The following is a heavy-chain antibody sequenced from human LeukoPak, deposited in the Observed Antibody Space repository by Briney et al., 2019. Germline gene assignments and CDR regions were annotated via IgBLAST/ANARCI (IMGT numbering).Heavy chain of an antibody. V-gene: IGHV4-59*01. CDR2: IYHNGRT. D-gene: IGHD1-26*01. CDR3: ARGGNYWPQWWFDP. Sequence: SETLSLTCTVSGGSISSYYWSWIRQPPGKGLDWIGFIYHNGRTDYNPSLKSRVTISADTSKNQFSLRLSSVTAADTAVYYCARGGNYWPQWWFDPWGRGTLVSVSS. CDR1: GGSISSYY. J-gene: IGHJ5*02.